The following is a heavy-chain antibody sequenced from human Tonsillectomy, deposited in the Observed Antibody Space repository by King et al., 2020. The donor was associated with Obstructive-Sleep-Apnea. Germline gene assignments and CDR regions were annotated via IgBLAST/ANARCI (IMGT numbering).Heavy chain of an antibody. CDR3: ARGYVRQQLVLNY. V-gene: IGHV1-8*01. D-gene: IGHD6-13*01. J-gene: IGHJ4*02. Sequence: VQLVESGAEVKKPGASVKVSCKASGYTFTNYDINWVRQATGQGLEWMGWMNPNSGNRGYAKKFQGRVTITRNTSINTAYMELSSLRSEDTAVYYCARGYVRQQLVLNYWGQGTLVTVSS. CDR1: GYTFTNYD. CDR2: MNPNSGNR.